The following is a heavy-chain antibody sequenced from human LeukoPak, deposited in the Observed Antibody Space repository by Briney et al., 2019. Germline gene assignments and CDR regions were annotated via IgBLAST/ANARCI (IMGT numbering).Heavy chain of an antibody. Sequence: ASVKVSCKASGYTFTGYYMHWVRQAPGQGLEWMGWINPNSGGTNYAQKFQGRVTMTRDTSISTAYMELRSLRSDDTAVYYCARDVLTGYPNWFDPWGQGTLVTVSS. D-gene: IGHD3-9*01. CDR1: GYTFTGYY. V-gene: IGHV1-2*02. CDR3: ARDVLTGYPNWFDP. J-gene: IGHJ5*02. CDR2: INPNSGGT.